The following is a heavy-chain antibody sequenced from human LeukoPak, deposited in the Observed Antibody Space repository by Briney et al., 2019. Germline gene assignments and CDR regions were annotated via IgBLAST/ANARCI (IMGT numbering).Heavy chain of an antibody. D-gene: IGHD6-13*01. CDR3: ARHGSWPIDYMDV. CDR1: GFTFSDYE. V-gene: IGHV3-48*03. Sequence: GGSLRLSCVASGFTFSDYEMNWVRQAPGKGLEWISYINDSGKTVRYADSVKGRFTISRDNAKDSLFLQMNSLGAEDTAVYYCARHGSWPIDYMDVWGKGTTVTVSS. CDR2: INDSGKTV. J-gene: IGHJ6*03.